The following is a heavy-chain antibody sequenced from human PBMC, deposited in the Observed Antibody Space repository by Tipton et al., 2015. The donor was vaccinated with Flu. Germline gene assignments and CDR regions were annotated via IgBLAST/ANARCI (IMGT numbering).Heavy chain of an antibody. CDR2: LYDSGIT. Sequence: TLSLTCTVFGGSIGSSTYYWGWIRQPPGKGLEWIGSLYDSGITYYNPSLKSRVTISLDTSKNQFSLKLISVTAADTVVYYCARSSSAYDYVWGGSYYFDFWGQGTLVTVSS. J-gene: IGHJ4*02. CDR3: ARSSSAYDYVWGGSYYFDF. CDR1: GGSIGSSTYY. V-gene: IGHV4-39*07. D-gene: IGHD3-16*01.